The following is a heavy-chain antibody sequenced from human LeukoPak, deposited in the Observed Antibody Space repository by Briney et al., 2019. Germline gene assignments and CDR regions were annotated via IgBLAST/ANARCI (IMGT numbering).Heavy chain of an antibody. CDR3: ARGGGRVGATPFDY. J-gene: IGHJ4*02. D-gene: IGHD1-26*01. Sequence: PGGSLRLSCAASGVTFSNYWMHWVRQAPGKGLVWGSRINGDGTSTTYADSVKGRFTISRDNAKNTLYLQMNSLRAEDTAVYYCARGGGRVGATPFDYWGQGTLVTVSS. V-gene: IGHV3-74*01. CDR2: INGDGTST. CDR1: GVTFSNYW.